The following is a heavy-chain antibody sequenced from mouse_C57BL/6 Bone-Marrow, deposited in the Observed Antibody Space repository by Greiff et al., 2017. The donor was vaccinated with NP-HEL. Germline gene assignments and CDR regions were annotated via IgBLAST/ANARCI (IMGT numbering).Heavy chain of an antibody. Sequence: QVQLQQPGAELVKPGASVKMSCKASGYTFTSYWITWVKQRPGQGLEWIGDIYPGSGSTNYNEKFKSKATLTVDTSSSTAYMQLSSLTSEDSAVYYCARSGLGSVLFDYWGQGTTLTVSS. V-gene: IGHV1-55*01. CDR1: GYTFTSYW. CDR2: IYPGSGST. CDR3: ARSGLGSVLFDY. J-gene: IGHJ2*01. D-gene: IGHD3-2*02.